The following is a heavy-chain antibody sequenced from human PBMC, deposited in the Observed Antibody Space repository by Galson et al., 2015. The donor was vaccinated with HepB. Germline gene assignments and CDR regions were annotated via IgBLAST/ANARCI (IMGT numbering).Heavy chain of an antibody. Sequence: SLRLSCAASGFTFSTYTMTWVRQAPGKGLEWISYISTTSTNIFYADSVKGRFTISRDNAKNSLYLQMDSLRAEDTAVYYCARRISLVRGIITRPDYYYGMDVWGQGTTVTVAS. V-gene: IGHV3-48*04. D-gene: IGHD3-10*01. CDR3: ARRISLVRGIITRPDYYYGMDV. CDR1: GFTFSTYT. CDR2: ISTTSTNI. J-gene: IGHJ6*02.